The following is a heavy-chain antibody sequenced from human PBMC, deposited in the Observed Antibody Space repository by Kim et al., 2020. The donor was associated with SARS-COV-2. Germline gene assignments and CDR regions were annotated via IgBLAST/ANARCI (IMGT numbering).Heavy chain of an antibody. CDR1: GFTFSDYA. CDR2: ISSSSGTI. V-gene: IGHV3-48*02. J-gene: IGHJ4*02. CDR3: AALCSNNNCYKY. D-gene: IGHD2-2*01. Sequence: GGSLRLSCAASGFTFSDYAMNWVRQAPGKGLEWVSYISSSSGTINYADSVRGRFTISRDNAKYSLFLQMNSLIDEDTAVYYCAALCSNNNCYKYWGQGTLVTSPQ.